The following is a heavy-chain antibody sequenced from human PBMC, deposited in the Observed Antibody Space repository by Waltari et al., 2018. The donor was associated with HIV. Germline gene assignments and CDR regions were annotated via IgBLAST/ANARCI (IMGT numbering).Heavy chain of an antibody. V-gene: IGHV3-49*03. J-gene: IGHJ4*02. D-gene: IGHD3-22*01. CDR1: GFTFRASA. CDR2: SRSKAYGGTT. CDR3: TRALDYYDNSGPGDY. Sequence: EVQLVECGGGSVQPGRSLRLSLQASGFTFRASAMSWFRQAPGKGLEWVGFSRSKAYGGTTEYAASVKGRFTISRDESKSIAYLQMNSLKTEDTAVYYCTRALDYYDNSGPGDYWGQGTLVTVSS.